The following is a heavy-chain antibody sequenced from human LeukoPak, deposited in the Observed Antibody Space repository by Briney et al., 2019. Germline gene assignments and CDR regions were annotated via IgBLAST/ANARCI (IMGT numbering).Heavy chain of an antibody. Sequence: PGGSLRLSCAASGFSFSTLGMSWVRQAPGEGLVWVSSIGTTNSDTKYADSVKGRFTISRDNSKNTLCLQMNDLRAEDTAIYYCVKGARLALIDYWGQGTLVTVSS. D-gene: IGHD3-9*01. J-gene: IGHJ4*02. V-gene: IGHV3-23*01. CDR3: VKGARLALIDY. CDR2: IGTTNSDT. CDR1: GFSFSTLG.